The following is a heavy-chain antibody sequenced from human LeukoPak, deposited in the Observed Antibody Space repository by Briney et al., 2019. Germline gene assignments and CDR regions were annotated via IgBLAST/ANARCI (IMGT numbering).Heavy chain of an antibody. V-gene: IGHV4-38-2*02. CDR3: AILLTYYYDSSGYSWFDP. D-gene: IGHD3-22*01. CDR2: IYHSGST. J-gene: IGHJ5*02. CDR1: GYSISSGFY. Sequence: SETLSLTCTVSGYSISSGFYWGWIRQPPGKGLECIGSIYHSGSTYYNPSLKSRVTISEDTSKNQFSLKLSSVTAADTAVYYCAILLTYYYDSSGYSWFDPWGQGTLVTVSS.